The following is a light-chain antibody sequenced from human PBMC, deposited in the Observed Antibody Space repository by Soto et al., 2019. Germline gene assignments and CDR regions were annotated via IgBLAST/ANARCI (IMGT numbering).Light chain of an antibody. CDR2: SAS. J-gene: IGKJ1*01. CDR3: QQSYSTLTT. Sequence: DIQMTQSPSSLSASVGDRVTITCRASQSISRFLNWYQQKPRKAPKLLISSASSLQSGVPSRFSGRGSGTDFTLTISSLQPEDFATYYCQQSYSTLTTFGQGTKMEIK. CDR1: QSISRF. V-gene: IGKV1-39*01.